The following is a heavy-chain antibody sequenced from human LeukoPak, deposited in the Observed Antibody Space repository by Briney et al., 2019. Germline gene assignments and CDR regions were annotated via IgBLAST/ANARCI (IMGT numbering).Heavy chain of an antibody. CDR2: TSSDGNT. J-gene: IGHJ5*02. CDR1: GFTFSNAW. D-gene: IGHD3-10*01. V-gene: IGHV3-66*01. Sequence: GGSLRLSCAASGFTFSNAWMSWVRQAPGRGLEWISFTSSDGNTDYADSVRGRFTISTDKSKNALDLHLNSLRGDDTAVYYCARTVVRITLERCFDPWGQGTLVIVSS. CDR3: ARTVVRITLERCFDP.